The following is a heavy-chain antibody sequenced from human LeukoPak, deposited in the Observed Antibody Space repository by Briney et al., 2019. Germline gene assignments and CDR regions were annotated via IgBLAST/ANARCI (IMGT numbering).Heavy chain of an antibody. CDR1: GDSISSSHW. D-gene: IGHD3-3*01. Sequence: SETLSLTCAVSGDSISSSHWWSWVRQSPGKGLEWIGEIYHSGNTNYNPSLKSRGAISLDKSSNQFSLRLTSVTAADTAMYYCARRTYDFWSGPYYFDYWGQGTLVTVSS. CDR2: IYHSGNT. V-gene: IGHV4-4*02. J-gene: IGHJ4*02. CDR3: ARRTYDFWSGPYYFDY.